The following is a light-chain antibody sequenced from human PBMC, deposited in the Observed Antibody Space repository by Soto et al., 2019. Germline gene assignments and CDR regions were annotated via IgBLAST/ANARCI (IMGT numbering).Light chain of an antibody. CDR2: QDT. V-gene: IGLV3-1*01. CDR3: QAWDSSTEV. Sequence: SYELTQPPSVSVSPGXTASITCSGDKLGDKYVCWYQQKPGQSPVLVIYQDTKRPSGIPERFSGSNSGNTATLTVSGTQAMDEADYSCQAWDSSTEVFVGGTKVTVL. CDR1: KLGDKY. J-gene: IGLJ2*01.